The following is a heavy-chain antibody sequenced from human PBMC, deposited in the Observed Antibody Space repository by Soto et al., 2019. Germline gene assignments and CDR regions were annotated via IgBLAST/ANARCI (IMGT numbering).Heavy chain of an antibody. J-gene: IGHJ6*02. V-gene: IGHV3-48*02. CDR1: GFTFSSYS. Sequence: EVQLVESGGGLVQPGGSLRLSCAASGFTFSSYSMNWVRQAPGKGLEWVSYISSSSSTIYYADSVKGRFTISRDNAKNSLYLQMNSLRDEDTAVYYCARDQLVAAVYYYYGMDVWGQGTTVTVSS. D-gene: IGHD6-13*01. CDR2: ISSSSSTI. CDR3: ARDQLVAAVYYYYGMDV.